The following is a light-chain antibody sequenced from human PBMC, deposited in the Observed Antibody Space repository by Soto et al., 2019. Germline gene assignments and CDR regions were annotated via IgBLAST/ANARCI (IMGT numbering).Light chain of an antibody. J-gene: IGLJ2*01. CDR1: SSDVGTYNL. CDR2: EVT. V-gene: IGLV2-23*02. CDR3: CSYAGSNIWG. Sequence: QSVLTQPASVSGSPGQSITISCTGASSDVGTYNLVSWYQQHPGKAPNLIISEVTKRPSGVSNRFSGSKSGNTASLTISGLQAEDEADYYCCSYAGSNIWGFGGGTKVTVL.